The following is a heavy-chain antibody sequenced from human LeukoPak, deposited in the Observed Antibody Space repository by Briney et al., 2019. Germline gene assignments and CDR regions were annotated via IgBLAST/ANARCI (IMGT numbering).Heavy chain of an antibody. CDR3: AREAVAGTLDY. CDR2: IYNIGGT. J-gene: IGHJ4*02. Sequence: KPSETLSLTCSVSGGSVSRDYWSWIRQPPGQRLEWLGYIYNIGGTNYNPSLKSRVSISVDTSKNQFSLMLTAVTAADTAVYYWAREAVAGTLDYWGQGALVTVSS. D-gene: IGHD6-19*01. V-gene: IGHV4-59*02. CDR1: GGSVSRDY.